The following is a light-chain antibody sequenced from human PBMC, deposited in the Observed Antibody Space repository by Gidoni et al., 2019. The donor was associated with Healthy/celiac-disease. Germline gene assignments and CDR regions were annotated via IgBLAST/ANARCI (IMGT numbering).Light chain of an antibody. CDR3: QQRSNWTPGLT. V-gene: IGKV3-11*01. J-gene: IGKJ4*01. CDR1: QSVSSY. Sequence: DIVLTHSLSTLPLSPGGRATLSCRARQSVSSYLARYQQKPGQAASLLIYDASNRPNGSPARCSGSGSGTEFTLTISSLEPEDFAVYYCQQRSNWTPGLTFGGGTKVEIK. CDR2: DAS.